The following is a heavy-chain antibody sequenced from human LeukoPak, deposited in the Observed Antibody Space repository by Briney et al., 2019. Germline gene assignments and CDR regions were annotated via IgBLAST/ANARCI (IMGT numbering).Heavy chain of an antibody. D-gene: IGHD1-26*01. J-gene: IGHJ4*02. CDR3: ARDKVVGATYFDY. V-gene: IGHV3-53*01. Sequence: GGSLRLSCAASGFTVSSNYMSWVRQAPGKGLEWVSVIYSGGSTYYADSVKGRFTISRDNSKNTLYLQMNSLRAEDTAVYYCARDKVVGATYFDYWGQGTLVTVSS. CDR2: IYSGGST. CDR1: GFTVSSNY.